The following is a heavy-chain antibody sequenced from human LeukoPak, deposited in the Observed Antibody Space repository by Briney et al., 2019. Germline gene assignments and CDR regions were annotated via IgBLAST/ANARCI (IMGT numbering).Heavy chain of an antibody. D-gene: IGHD6-19*01. J-gene: IGHJ4*02. Sequence: PGGSLRLSCAASGFTFNTYAMYWVRQAPGKGLEWVSGIFGSGGSAHYADSVKGRFTISRDNSKNTVYLQMDSLRVEGTAVYYGGKTTIGYSSGRYPGWPVDSWGQGTLVTVSS. CDR2: IFGSGGSA. V-gene: IGHV3-23*01. CDR1: GFTFNTYA. CDR3: GKTTIGYSSGRYPGWPVDS.